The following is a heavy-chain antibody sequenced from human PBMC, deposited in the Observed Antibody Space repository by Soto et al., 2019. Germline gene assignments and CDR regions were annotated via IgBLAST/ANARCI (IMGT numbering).Heavy chain of an antibody. V-gene: IGHV4-34*01. CDR3: ARAVVPAARQFYYYYYYMDV. D-gene: IGHD2-2*01. CDR2: INHIGST. CDR1: GGSFSGYY. J-gene: IGHJ6*03. Sequence: PSETLSLTCAVYGGSFSGYYWSWIRQPPGKGLEWIGEINHIGSTNYNPSLKSRVTISVDTSKNQFSLKLSSVTAADTAVYYCARAVVPAARQFYYYYYYMDVWGKGTTVTVSS.